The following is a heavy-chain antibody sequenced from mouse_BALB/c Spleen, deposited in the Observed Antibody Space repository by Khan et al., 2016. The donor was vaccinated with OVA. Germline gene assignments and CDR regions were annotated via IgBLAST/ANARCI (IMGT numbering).Heavy chain of an antibody. D-gene: IGHD2-1*01. CDR1: GFSFSSYT. CDR2: ISSGGTYT. CDR3: TRGEGYYGNPYAIDF. Sequence: EVELVESGGGSVKPGGSLKLSCAASGFSFSSYTMSWVRQTPEKRLEWVATISSGGTYTYYVDSVEGRFTLSRDNAKNTLYLEMTSLKSEDTAIYYCTRGEGYYGNPYAIDFWGQGTSVTVSS. J-gene: IGHJ4*01. V-gene: IGHV5-6-4*01.